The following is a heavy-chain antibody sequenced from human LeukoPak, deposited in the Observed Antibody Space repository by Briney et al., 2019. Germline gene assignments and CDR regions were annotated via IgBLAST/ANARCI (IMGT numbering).Heavy chain of an antibody. CDR3: SMTTVVTLLEY. CDR2: INHSGST. Sequence: PSETLSLTCAVYGGSFSGYYWSWIRQPPGKGLEWIGEINHSGSTNYNPSLKSRVTTSVDTYRNQFSLKLSSVTAADTAVYYCSMTTVVTLLEYWGQGTLVTVSS. V-gene: IGHV4-34*03. D-gene: IGHD4-23*01. CDR1: GGSFSGYY. J-gene: IGHJ4*02.